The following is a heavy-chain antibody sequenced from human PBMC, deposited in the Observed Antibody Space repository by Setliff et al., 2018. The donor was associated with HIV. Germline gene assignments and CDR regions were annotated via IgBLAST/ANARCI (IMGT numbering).Heavy chain of an antibody. CDR3: ARAEGLIFGVEEGAFDI. J-gene: IGHJ3*02. V-gene: IGHV4-34*01. D-gene: IGHD3-3*01. Sequence: PSETLSLTCAVYGGSFSGYYWSWIRQPPGKGLEWIGSIYYSGSTYYNPSLKSRVTISVDTSKNQFSLKLSSVTAADTAVYYCARAEGLIFGVEEGAFDIWGQGTMVTVSS. CDR2: IYYSGST. CDR1: GGSFSGYY.